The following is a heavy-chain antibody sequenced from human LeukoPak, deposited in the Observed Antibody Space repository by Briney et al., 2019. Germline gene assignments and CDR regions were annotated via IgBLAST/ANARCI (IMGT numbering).Heavy chain of an antibody. CDR2: ISSSSSYI. J-gene: IGHJ3*01. Sequence: GGSLRLSCAASGFTFSSYSMNWVRQAPGKGLEWVSSISSSSSYIYYADSVKGRFTISRDNAKNSLYLQMNSLRAEDTAVYYCARSLGYCSGGSCSPSNAFDVWGQGTMVTVSS. D-gene: IGHD2-15*01. CDR1: GFTFSSYS. CDR3: ARSLGYCSGGSCSPSNAFDV. V-gene: IGHV3-21*01.